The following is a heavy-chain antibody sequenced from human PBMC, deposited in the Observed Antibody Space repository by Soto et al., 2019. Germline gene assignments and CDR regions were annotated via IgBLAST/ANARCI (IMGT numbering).Heavy chain of an antibody. CDR3: AKRLTIFGVVIKDAFDL. Sequence: PGGSLRLSCAASGFTFNNYAMSWVRQAPGKGLEWVSSIRNSGDRTYYADSVKGRFSIYRDNFRNTLYLQMSSLRAEDTAVYYCAKRLTIFGVVIKDAFDLWGQGTMVTVSS. V-gene: IGHV3-23*01. CDR2: IRNSGDRT. CDR1: GFTFNNYA. D-gene: IGHD3-3*01. J-gene: IGHJ3*01.